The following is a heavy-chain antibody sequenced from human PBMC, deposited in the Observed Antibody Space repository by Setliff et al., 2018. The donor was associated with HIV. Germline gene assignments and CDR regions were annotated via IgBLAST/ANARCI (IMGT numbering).Heavy chain of an antibody. J-gene: IGHJ4*02. CDR1: GFTVSNDY. CDR2: IHSGGST. Sequence: SLRLSCAASGFTVSNDYMSWVRQAPGRGLEWVSVIHSGGSTYYADSVKGRFTISRDNSKNTVYLQMNSLRAEDTAVYYCAKTSNTGYLFCSDYWGQGTLVTVSS. V-gene: IGHV3-53*01. D-gene: IGHD3-9*01. CDR3: AKTSNTGYLFCSDY.